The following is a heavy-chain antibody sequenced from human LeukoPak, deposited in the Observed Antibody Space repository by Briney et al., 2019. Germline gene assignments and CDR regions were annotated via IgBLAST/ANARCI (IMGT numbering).Heavy chain of an antibody. D-gene: IGHD6-13*01. Sequence: SETLSLTCAVCGGSFSGYYWSWIRQPPGKGLEWIGEINHSGSTNYNPSLKSRVTISVDTSKNQFSLKLSSVTAADTAVYYCARIRLYSSSWYVANWFDPWGQGTLVTVSS. CDR2: INHSGST. CDR3: ARIRLYSSSWYVANWFDP. CDR1: GGSFSGYY. J-gene: IGHJ5*02. V-gene: IGHV4-34*01.